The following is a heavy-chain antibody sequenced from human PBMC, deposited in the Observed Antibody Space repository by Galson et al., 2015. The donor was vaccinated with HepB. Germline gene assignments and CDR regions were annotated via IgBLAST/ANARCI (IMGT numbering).Heavy chain of an antibody. CDR1: GFSFDTYA. V-gene: IGHV3-23*01. Sequence: SLRLSCAASGFSFDTYAMSWVRQAPGKGLEWVSSISGAGHNTYYADAVRGRFTISRDNSKNTVYLQMISLRDVDTATYYCAKDPDFDFYSEKSTTFDYWGRGTLVTVSS. CDR3: AKDPDFDFYSEKSTTFDY. D-gene: IGHD3-3*01. CDR2: ISGAGHNT. J-gene: IGHJ4*02.